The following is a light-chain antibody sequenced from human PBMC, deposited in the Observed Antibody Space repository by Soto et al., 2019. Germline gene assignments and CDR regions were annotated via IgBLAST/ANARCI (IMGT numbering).Light chain of an antibody. CDR1: QSVSSSY. J-gene: IGKJ5*01. CDR2: GAS. Sequence: SPGERATLSCRASQSVSSSYLAWYQQKPGQAPRLLIYGASSRATGIPDRFSGSGSGTDFTLTISRLEPEDFAVYYCQQYGSSLFTFGQGTRLEIK. V-gene: IGKV3-20*01. CDR3: QQYGSSLFT.